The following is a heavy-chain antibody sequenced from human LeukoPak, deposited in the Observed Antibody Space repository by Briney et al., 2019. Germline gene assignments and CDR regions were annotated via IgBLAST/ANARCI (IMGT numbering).Heavy chain of an antibody. J-gene: IGHJ4*02. CDR2: INHSGST. CDR1: GGSFSGYY. Sequence: SETLSLTCAAYGGSFSGYYWSWIRQPPGKGLEWIGEINHSGSTNYNPSLKSRVTISVDTSKNQFSLKLSSVTAADTAVYYCARGRRRATHFDYWGQGTLVTVSS. V-gene: IGHV4-34*01. D-gene: IGHD5-12*01. CDR3: ARGRRRATHFDY.